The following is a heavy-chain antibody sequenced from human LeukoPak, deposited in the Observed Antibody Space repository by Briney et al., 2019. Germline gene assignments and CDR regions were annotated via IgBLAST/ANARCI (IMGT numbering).Heavy chain of an antibody. Sequence: GGSLRLSCAASGFTFSDYYMSWIRQAPGKGLEWVSYISGGSSTIYYADSLKGRFTVSRDNAKNSLYLQMNSLRAEDTAVYYCARVGYSGYDQQFDYWGQGTLVTVSS. CDR1: GFTFSDYY. CDR3: ARVGYSGYDQQFDY. V-gene: IGHV3-11*04. D-gene: IGHD5-12*01. J-gene: IGHJ4*02. CDR2: ISGGSSTI.